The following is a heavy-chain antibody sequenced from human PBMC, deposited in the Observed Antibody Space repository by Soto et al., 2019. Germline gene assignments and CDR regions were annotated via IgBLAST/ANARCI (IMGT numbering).Heavy chain of an antibody. CDR2: ISGSGGST. CDR3: AKVQRITIFGGPKRNFDY. D-gene: IGHD3-3*01. J-gene: IGHJ4*02. Sequence: HPGGSLRLSCAASGFTFSSYAMSWVRQAPGKGLEWVSAISGSGGSTYYADSVKGRFTISRDNSKNTLYLQMNSLRAEDTAVYYCAKVQRITIFGGPKRNFDYWGQGTLVTVSS. V-gene: IGHV3-23*01. CDR1: GFTFSSYA.